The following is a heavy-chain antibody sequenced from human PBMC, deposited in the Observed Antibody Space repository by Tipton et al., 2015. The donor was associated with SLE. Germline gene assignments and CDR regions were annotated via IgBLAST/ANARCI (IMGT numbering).Heavy chain of an antibody. V-gene: IGHV5-10-1*01. D-gene: IGHD3-10*01. J-gene: IGHJ4*02. CDR1: GYSFSNYW. Sequence: QLVQSGAEVKKPGESLRISCQASGYSFSNYWISWVRQLPGKGLEWMARIDPSDSYTNYRPSFEGHVTISVDRSINTAYLEWSSLKPSDSCIYFCAPPSSPGVFGLGRLFNWGQGILAHVSS. CDR3: APPSSPGVFGLGRLFN. CDR2: IDPSDSYT.